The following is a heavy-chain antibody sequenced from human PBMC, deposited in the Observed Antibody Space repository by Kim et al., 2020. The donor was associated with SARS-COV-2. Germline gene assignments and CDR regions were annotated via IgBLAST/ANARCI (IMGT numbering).Heavy chain of an antibody. CDR1: GFTFSIYS. CDR3: ARAQKVYAPMDV. J-gene: IGHJ6*02. D-gene: IGHD2-8*01. V-gene: IGHV3-48*02. CDR2: FSSSSYTI. Sequence: GGSLRLSCAASGFTFSIYSMNWVRQAPGKGLEWVSFFSSSSYTIYYADSVKGRFTISRDNAKNSLYLQMNSLRDEDTAVYYCARAQKVYAPMDVWGQGTTVTVSS.